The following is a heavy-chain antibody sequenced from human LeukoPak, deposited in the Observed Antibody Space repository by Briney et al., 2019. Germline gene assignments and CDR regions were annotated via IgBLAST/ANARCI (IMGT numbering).Heavy chain of an antibody. D-gene: IGHD6-19*01. CDR3: ARDSSGWTRGYYYYYYYMDV. CDR1: GFTFSSYS. Sequence: GGSLRLSCAASGFTFSSYSMNWVRQAPGKGLEWVSYISSSSSTIYYADSVKGRFTISRDNAKNSLYLQMNSLRAEDTAVYYCARDSSGWTRGYYYYYYYMDVWGKGTTVTISS. CDR2: ISSSSSTI. V-gene: IGHV3-48*04. J-gene: IGHJ6*03.